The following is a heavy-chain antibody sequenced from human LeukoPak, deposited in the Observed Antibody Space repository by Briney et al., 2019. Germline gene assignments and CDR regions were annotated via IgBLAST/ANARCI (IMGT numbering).Heavy chain of an antibody. CDR2: IYYSGST. V-gene: IGHV4-30-4*08. CDR3: AREKIVVVPTAAYYMDV. Sequence: KPSETLSLTCTVSGGSITSVVYYWSWIPHPPGKGLKGFGYIYYSGSTYYKPSLKSRVTISVDTYKNQFSLKLSSVTAADTAVYYCAREKIVVVPTAAYYMDVWGKGTTVTVPS. CDR1: GGSITSVVYY. D-gene: IGHD2-2*01. J-gene: IGHJ6*03.